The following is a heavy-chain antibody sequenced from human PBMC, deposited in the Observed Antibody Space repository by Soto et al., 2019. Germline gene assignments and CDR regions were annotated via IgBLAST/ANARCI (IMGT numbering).Heavy chain of an antibody. CDR3: ARGRKRGYGWGDYYYYGMDV. D-gene: IGHD5-12*01. CDR1: GGSSSGYY. V-gene: IGHV4-34*01. CDR2: INHSGST. J-gene: IGHJ6*02. Sequence: SETLSLTCAVYGGSSSGYYWSWIRQPPGKGLEWIGEINHSGSTNYNPSLKSRVTISVDTSKNQFSLKLSSVTAADTAVYYCARGRKRGYGWGDYYYYGMDVWGQGTTVTVSS.